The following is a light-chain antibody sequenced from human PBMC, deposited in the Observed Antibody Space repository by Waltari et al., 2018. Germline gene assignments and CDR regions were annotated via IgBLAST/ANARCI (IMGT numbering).Light chain of an antibody. CDR2: AAS. V-gene: IGKV1-9*01. CDR1: QGISSN. CDR3: QQLNSYPIT. J-gene: IGKJ5*01. Sequence: IQLTQSPSPLSASVGDRVTITCRARQGISSNLAWYQQKPGKAPKLLISAASTLQSGVPLRFSGSGSGTDFTLTISSLQPEDFATYYCQQLNSYPITFGQGTRLEIK.